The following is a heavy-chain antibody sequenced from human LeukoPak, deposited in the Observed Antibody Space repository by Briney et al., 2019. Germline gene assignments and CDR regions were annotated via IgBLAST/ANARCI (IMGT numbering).Heavy chain of an antibody. CDR3: TTYHYDSSGSPTGDFQH. Sequence: GSSVKVSCKASGGTFSSYAISWVRQAPGQGLEWMGRIIPILGIANYAQKFQGRVTITADKSTSTAYMELSSLRSEDTAVYYCTTYHYDSSGSPTGDFQHWGQGTLVTVSS. D-gene: IGHD3-22*01. CDR1: GGTFSSYA. V-gene: IGHV1-69*04. CDR2: IIPILGIA. J-gene: IGHJ1*01.